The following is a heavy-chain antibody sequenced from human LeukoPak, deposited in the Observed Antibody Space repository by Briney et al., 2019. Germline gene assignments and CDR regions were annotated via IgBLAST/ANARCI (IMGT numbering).Heavy chain of an antibody. Sequence: PGGSLRLSCAASGFTVSSNYMSWVRQAPGKGLEWVSVIYSGGSTYYADSVKGRFTISRDNSKNTLYLQMNSLGAEDTAVYYCARDRGYSYGPDVYYYYYGMDVWGQGTTVTVSS. D-gene: IGHD5-18*01. CDR1: GFTVSSNY. CDR2: IYSGGST. V-gene: IGHV3-66*01. CDR3: ARDRGYSYGPDVYYYYYGMDV. J-gene: IGHJ6*02.